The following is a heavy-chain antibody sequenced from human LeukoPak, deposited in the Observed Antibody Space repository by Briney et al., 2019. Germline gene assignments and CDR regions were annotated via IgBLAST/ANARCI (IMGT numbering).Heavy chain of an antibody. J-gene: IGHJ3*02. CDR1: GFTFSSYW. CDR3: AKVLGMIVVTDAFDI. D-gene: IGHD3-22*01. CDR2: IKQDGSEK. Sequence: GGSLRLSCAASGFTFSSYWMSWVRQAPGKGLEWVANIKQDGSEKYYVDSVKGRFTISRDNAKNSLYLQMNSLRAEDTAVYYCAKVLGMIVVTDAFDIWGQGTMVTVSS. V-gene: IGHV3-7*03.